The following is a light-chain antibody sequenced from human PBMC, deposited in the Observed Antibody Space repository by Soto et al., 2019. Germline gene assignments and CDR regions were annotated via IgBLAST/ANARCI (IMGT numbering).Light chain of an antibody. J-gene: IGKJ1*01. CDR2: HAS. CDR1: QSISDW. V-gene: IGKV1-5*01. CDR3: QHYNSYSGT. Sequence: PSTSPLHASIGDRVKITCRASQSISDWLAWYQQKPGTAPKVLINHASSLQSGVPSRFSGSGSGTEFTLTISSLQPDDFATYYCQHYNSYSGTFGQGTKVDIK.